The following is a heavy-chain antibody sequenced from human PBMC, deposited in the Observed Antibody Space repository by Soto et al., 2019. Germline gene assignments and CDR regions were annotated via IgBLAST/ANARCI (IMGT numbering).Heavy chain of an antibody. V-gene: IGHV3-23*01. Sequence: PGGSLRLSCATSGFSFSSYAMSWVRQAPGKGLECVSAISAGGGGTYYPDSVKGRFTISRDNSKNTLFLQMNSLRAEDTALYYCAGVSGYLRGGMDVWGQGTTVTVSS. CDR1: GFSFSSYA. D-gene: IGHD3-3*01. CDR2: ISAGGGGT. J-gene: IGHJ6*02. CDR3: AGVSGYLRGGMDV.